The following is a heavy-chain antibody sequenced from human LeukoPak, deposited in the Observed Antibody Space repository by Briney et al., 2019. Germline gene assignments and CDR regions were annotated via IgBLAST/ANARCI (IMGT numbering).Heavy chain of an antibody. Sequence: KPSETLSLTCTVSGGSISGYYWSWIRQPPGKGLEWIGYIYYSGSTNYNPSLKSRVTISVDTSKNQFSLKLSSVTAADTAVYYCAREGYYYDSSPSWGQGTLVTVSS. CDR1: GGSISGYY. CDR2: IYYSGST. CDR3: AREGYYYDSSPS. D-gene: IGHD3-22*01. J-gene: IGHJ4*02. V-gene: IGHV4-59*01.